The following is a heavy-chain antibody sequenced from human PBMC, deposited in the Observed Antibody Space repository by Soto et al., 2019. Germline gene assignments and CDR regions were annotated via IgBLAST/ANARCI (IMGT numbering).Heavy chain of an antibody. CDR1: GFTFSNAW. Sequence: EVQLVESGGGLVKPGGSLRLSCAASGFTFSNAWMNWVRQAPGKGLEWVGRIKSKTDGGTTDYAAPVKGRFTISRDDSKNTLDLQMNSLKTEDTAVYYCTTRAAAGRDYYYGMDVWGQGTTVTVSS. J-gene: IGHJ6*02. D-gene: IGHD6-13*01. CDR2: IKSKTDGGTT. CDR3: TTRAAAGRDYYYGMDV. V-gene: IGHV3-15*07.